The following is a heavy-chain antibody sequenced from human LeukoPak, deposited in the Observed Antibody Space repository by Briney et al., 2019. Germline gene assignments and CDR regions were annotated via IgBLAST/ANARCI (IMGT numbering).Heavy chain of an antibody. V-gene: IGHV4-4*07. Sequence: SETLSLTCTASGGSFSSYYWIWIRQPAGKGLEWIGRIYSTGSTNYNPSLKSRVTMSVDTSKNQFSLRLRSVTAADTAVYYCARQIASAGTAGFDFWGQGALVTVSS. D-gene: IGHD6-13*01. CDR1: GGSFSSYY. CDR2: IYSTGST. J-gene: IGHJ4*02. CDR3: ARQIASAGTAGFDF.